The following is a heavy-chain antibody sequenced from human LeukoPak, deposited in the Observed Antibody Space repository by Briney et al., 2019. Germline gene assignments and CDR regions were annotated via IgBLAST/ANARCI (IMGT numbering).Heavy chain of an antibody. D-gene: IGHD7-27*01. CDR2: INSNSGGT. Sequence: ASVKVSCKASGYAFTSYDVNWVRQAPGQGLEWMGWINSNSGGTNYAQKFQGRVTMTRDTSISTAYMELSRLRSDDTAVYYCALPGYWFDPWGQGTLVTVSS. J-gene: IGHJ5*02. CDR1: GYAFTSYD. CDR3: ALPGYWFDP. V-gene: IGHV1-2*02.